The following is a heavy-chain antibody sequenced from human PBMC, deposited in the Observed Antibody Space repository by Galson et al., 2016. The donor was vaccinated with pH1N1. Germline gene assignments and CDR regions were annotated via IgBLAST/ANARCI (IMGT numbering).Heavy chain of an antibody. D-gene: IGHD4-17*01. CDR2: INQDDSKK. Sequence: SLRLSCAASGFTFIDYWMSWVRQAPGKGLEWVANINQDDSKKNYVASVRGRFTISRDNAKNSLFLQMNSLRVEDTAVYYCASKLYGDPNYWGQGALVTVSS. CDR3: ASKLYGDPNY. CDR1: GFTFIDYW. V-gene: IGHV3-7*05. J-gene: IGHJ4*02.